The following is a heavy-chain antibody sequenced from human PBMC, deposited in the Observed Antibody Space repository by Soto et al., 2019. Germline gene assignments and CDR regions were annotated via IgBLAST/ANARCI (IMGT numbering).Heavy chain of an antibody. CDR3: AREPTVTHNWFDP. Sequence: QVQLVQSGAEVKKPGASVKVSCKASGYTFTSYDINWVRKATVQGLEWMGWMNPKSGNTGYAQKFQGRVTMTRNTSIGTAYMERSSLRSEDTAVSYCAREPTVTHNWFDPCGQGTLVTVSS. V-gene: IGHV1-8*01. CDR1: GYTFTSYD. J-gene: IGHJ5*02. CDR2: MNPKSGNT. D-gene: IGHD4-17*01.